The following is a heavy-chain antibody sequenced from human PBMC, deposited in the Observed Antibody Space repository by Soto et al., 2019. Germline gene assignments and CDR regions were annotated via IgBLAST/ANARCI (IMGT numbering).Heavy chain of an antibody. CDR3: ARSRGATGYYYGMDV. CDR1: GCSISSYY. V-gene: IGHV4-59*01. CDR2: IYYSGST. D-gene: IGHD1-26*01. J-gene: IGHJ6*02. Sequence: PSETLSLTCTVSGCSISSYYWSWIWQPPGKGLEWIGYIYYSGSTNYNPSLKSRVTISVDTSKNQFSLKLSSVTAADTAVYYCARSRGATGYYYGMDVWGQGTTVTVS.